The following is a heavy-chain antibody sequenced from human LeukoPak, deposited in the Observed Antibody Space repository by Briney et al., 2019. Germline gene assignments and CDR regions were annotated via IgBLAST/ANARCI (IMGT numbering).Heavy chain of an antibody. V-gene: IGHV1-2*02. J-gene: IGHJ5*02. CDR3: ARGKNYDYVWGSFDP. D-gene: IGHD3-16*01. CDR1: GYTFTSYY. Sequence: GASVKVSCKASGYTFTSYYMHWVRQAPGQGLEWMGWINPNSGGTNYAQKFQGRVTMTRDTSISTAYMELSRLRSDDTAVYYCARGKNYDYVWGSFDPWGQGTLVTVSS. CDR2: INPNSGGT.